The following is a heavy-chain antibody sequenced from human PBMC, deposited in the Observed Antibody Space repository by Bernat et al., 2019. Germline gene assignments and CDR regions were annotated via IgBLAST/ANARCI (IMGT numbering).Heavy chain of an antibody. CDR1: GYTFTSYA. CDR2: INAGNGNT. D-gene: IGHD6-19*01. V-gene: IGHV1-3*01. Sequence: QVQLVQSGAEVKKPGAPVKVSCKASGYTFTSYAMHWVRQAPGQRLEWMGWINAGNGNTKYSQKFQGRVTITRDTSASTAYMELSSLRSEDTAVYYCAGPGSSGWYGSDYWGQGTLVTVSS. CDR3: AGPGSSGWYGSDY. J-gene: IGHJ4*02.